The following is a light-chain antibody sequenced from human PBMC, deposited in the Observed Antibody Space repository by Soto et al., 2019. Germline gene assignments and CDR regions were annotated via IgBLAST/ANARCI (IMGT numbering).Light chain of an antibody. CDR3: QSFDTSLGRSV. Sequence: QSALTQPPSVSGAPGQRVTIPCTGTSSNIGAGFDVHWYQHLPGTAPKLLIYGNNHRPSGVPDRFSGSKSGTSASLAITGLQAEDEADYSCQSFDTSLGRSVFGGGNKLTVL. V-gene: IGLV1-40*01. J-gene: IGLJ2*01. CDR2: GNN. CDR1: SSNIGAGFD.